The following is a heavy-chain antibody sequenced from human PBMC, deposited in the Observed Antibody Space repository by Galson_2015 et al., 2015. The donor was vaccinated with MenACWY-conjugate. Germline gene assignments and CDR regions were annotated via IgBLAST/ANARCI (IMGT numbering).Heavy chain of an antibody. J-gene: IGHJ4*02. CDR1: GFTFSNFW. CDR3: ARERGVRGLYFDQ. CDR2: IKQDGSEK. Sequence: SLRLSCAASGFTFSNFWMSWVRQAPGRGLEWVASIKQDGSEKYFVDSVKGRFTISRDNAENSLYLQMNSLRAEDTAVYYCARERGVRGLYFDQWGQGTLVTVSS. D-gene: IGHD3-10*01. V-gene: IGHV3-7*01.